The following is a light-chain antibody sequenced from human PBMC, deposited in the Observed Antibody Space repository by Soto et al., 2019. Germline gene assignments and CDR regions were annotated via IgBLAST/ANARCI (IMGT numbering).Light chain of an antibody. CDR2: GNS. V-gene: IGLV1-40*01. Sequence: QSVLTQTTSVSEAPGQRVTISCTGSSSNIGAGYDVHWYQQLPGTAPKLLIYGNSNRPSGVPDRFSGSKSGTSASLAITGLQAEDEADYYCQSYDSSLSGSVFGGGTKLTVL. CDR1: SSNIGAGYD. CDR3: QSYDSSLSGSV. J-gene: IGLJ3*02.